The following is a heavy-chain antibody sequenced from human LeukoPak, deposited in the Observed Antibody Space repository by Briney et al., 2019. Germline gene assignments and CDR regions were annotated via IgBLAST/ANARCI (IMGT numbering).Heavy chain of an antibody. Sequence: GGSLRLSCAASGFTFSSYAMHWVRQAPGKGLEYVSAISSNGGSTYYANSVKGRFTISRDNSKNTLYLQMGSLRAEDMAVYYCARGVTGHFDCWGQGTLVTVSS. D-gene: IGHD5-18*01. CDR3: ARGVTGHFDC. CDR2: ISSNGGST. J-gene: IGHJ4*02. V-gene: IGHV3-64*01. CDR1: GFTFSSYA.